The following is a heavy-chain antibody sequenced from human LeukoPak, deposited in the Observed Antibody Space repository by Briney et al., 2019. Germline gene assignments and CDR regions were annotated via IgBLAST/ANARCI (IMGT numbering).Heavy chain of an antibody. CDR3: ARDSGSYYSYFDY. J-gene: IGHJ4*02. CDR2: INAGKGNT. Sequence: ASVKVSCKASGYTFTSYAMHWVRQAPGQRLEWMGWINAGKGNTKYSQKFQGRVTITRDTSASTAYMELSSLRSEDTAVYYCARDSGSYYSYFDYWGQGTLVTVSS. CDR1: GYTFTSYA. D-gene: IGHD1-26*01. V-gene: IGHV1-3*01.